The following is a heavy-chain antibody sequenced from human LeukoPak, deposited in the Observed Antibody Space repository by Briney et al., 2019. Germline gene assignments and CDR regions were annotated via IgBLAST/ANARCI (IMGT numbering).Heavy chain of an antibody. CDR1: GGTFSSYA. V-gene: IGHV1-69*04. D-gene: IGHD2-15*01. Sequence: GASVKVSCKASGGTFSSYAISWVRQAPGQGLEWMGRIIPILGIANYAQKFQGRVTITADKSTGTAYMELSSLRSEDTAVYYCATTGTTDVVVVAANDYWGQGTLVTVSS. CDR3: ATTGTTDVVVVAANDY. J-gene: IGHJ4*02. CDR2: IIPILGIA.